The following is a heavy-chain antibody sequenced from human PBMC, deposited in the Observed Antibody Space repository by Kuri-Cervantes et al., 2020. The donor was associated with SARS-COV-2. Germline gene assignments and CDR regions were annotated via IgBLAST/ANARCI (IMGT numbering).Heavy chain of an antibody. CDR1: GFTVSSNY. Sequence: GGSLRLSCAASGFTVSSNYMSWVRQAPGKGLEWVSVIYSGGSTYYADSVKGRFTISRDNSKNTLYLQMNSLRAEDTAVYYCARSMIAVAGFGGRDYWGQGTLVTVSS. CDR2: IYSGGST. V-gene: IGHV3-53*01. D-gene: IGHD6-19*01. J-gene: IGHJ4*02. CDR3: ARSMIAVAGFGGRDY.